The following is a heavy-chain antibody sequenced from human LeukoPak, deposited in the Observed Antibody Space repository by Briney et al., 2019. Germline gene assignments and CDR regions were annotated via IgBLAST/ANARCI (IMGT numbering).Heavy chain of an antibody. CDR3: ARGRGMDV. J-gene: IGHJ6*02. Sequence: PGGSLRLSCAASEFTSNNDWMNWVRQAPGKGLEWVANIKQDGSEKYYVDSVKGRFTISRDNAKNSLYLQMNSLRGEDAAVYYCARGRGMDVWGQGTTVTVSS. CDR1: EFTSNNDW. V-gene: IGHV3-7*01. CDR2: IKQDGSEK.